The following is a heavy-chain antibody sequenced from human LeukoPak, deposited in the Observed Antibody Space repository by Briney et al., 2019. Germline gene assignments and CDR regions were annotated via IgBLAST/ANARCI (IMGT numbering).Heavy chain of an antibody. CDR3: ARDRPDTAMVPGDAFDI. Sequence: EASVTVSCKASGYTFTSYYMHWVRQAPGQGLEWMGIINPSGGSTSYAQKFQGRVTMTRDTSTSTVYMELSSLRSEDTAVYYCARDRPDTAMVPGDAFDIWGQGTMVTVSS. D-gene: IGHD5-18*01. CDR1: GYTFTSYY. CDR2: INPSGGST. V-gene: IGHV1-46*01. J-gene: IGHJ3*02.